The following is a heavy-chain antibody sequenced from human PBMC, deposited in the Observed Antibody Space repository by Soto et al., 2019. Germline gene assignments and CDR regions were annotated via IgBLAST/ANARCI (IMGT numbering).Heavy chain of an antibody. CDR1: GYTFTSYD. CDR2: MNPNSGNT. Sequence: ASVKVSCKASGYTFTSYDINWVRQATGQGLEWMGWMNPNSGNTGYAQKFQGRVTMTRNTSISTAYMELSSLRSEDTAVYYCALLWFGELSTTLGYWGQGTLVTVSS. V-gene: IGHV1-8*01. D-gene: IGHD3-10*01. CDR3: ALLWFGELSTTLGY. J-gene: IGHJ4*02.